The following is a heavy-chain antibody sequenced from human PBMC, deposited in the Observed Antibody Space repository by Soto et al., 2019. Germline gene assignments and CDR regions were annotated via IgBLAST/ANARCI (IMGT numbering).Heavy chain of an antibody. J-gene: IGHJ6*03. Sequence: EVQLLESGGGLVQPGGSLRLSCAASGFTFSSYAMSWVRQAPGKGLEWVSAISGSGGSTYYADSVKGRFTISRDNSKNTLYLQMNSLRAEDTAVYYCAKEAPFDWVLYNSHYYYMDVWGKGTTVTVSS. CDR1: GFTFSSYA. CDR3: AKEAPFDWVLYNSHYYYMDV. V-gene: IGHV3-23*01. D-gene: IGHD3-9*01. CDR2: ISGSGGST.